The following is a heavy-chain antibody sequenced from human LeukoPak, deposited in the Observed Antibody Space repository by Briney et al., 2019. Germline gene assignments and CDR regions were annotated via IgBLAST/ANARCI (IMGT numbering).Heavy chain of an antibody. D-gene: IGHD2-2*01. V-gene: IGHV3-11*06. CDR1: GFTLSDYY. Sequence: PGGSLRLSCAASGFTLSDYYMSWIRQAPGKGLEWVSYISSGSPYINDADSVRGRFTISRDNAKSSLYQRMSSLRAEDTAVYYCARVGRYCSTTGCDYYYGMDVWGQGTTVTVSS. CDR3: ARVGRYCSTTGCDYYYGMDV. J-gene: IGHJ6*02. CDR2: ISSGSPYI.